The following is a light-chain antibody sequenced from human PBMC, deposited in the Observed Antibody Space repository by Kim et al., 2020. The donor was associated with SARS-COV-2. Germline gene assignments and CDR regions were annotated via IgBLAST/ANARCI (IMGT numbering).Light chain of an antibody. Sequence: PGGTVTLTWGSSTGAVTSGHHPYWFQQKPGQAPRTLIYDTRNKHSWTPARFSGSLLGGNAALTLSGALPEDEAEYYCLLYFKGYRIFGGGTQLTVL. CDR2: DTR. J-gene: IGLJ2*01. V-gene: IGLV7-46*01. CDR1: TGAVTSGHH. CDR3: LLYFKGYRI.